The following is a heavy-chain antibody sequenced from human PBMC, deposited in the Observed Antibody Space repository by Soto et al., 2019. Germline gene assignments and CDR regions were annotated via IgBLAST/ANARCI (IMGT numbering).Heavy chain of an antibody. CDR1: GYTXSSYG. D-gene: IGHD5-12*01. J-gene: IGHJ4*02. CDR3: ARVIYSGWVDY. V-gene: IGHV1-18*01. CDR2: ISAYNGNT. Sequence: SXKVSCKATGYTXSSYGIRLVRQAPGQGLECMGWISAYNGNTNYAQKPQGRVTMTTDTSTSTAYMAMRSLRSDDTAVYYCARVIYSGWVDYWGQGTLGTVSS.